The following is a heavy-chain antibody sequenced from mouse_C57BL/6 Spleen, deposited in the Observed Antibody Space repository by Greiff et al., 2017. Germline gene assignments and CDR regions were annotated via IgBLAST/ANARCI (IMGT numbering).Heavy chain of an antibody. CDR1: GYTFTSYW. CDR2: IDPSDSYT. Sequence: QVQLQQPGAELVRPGTSVKLSCKASGYTFTSYWMHWVKQRPGQGLEWIGVIDPSDSYTNYNQKFKGKATLTVDTSTSPAYMKLSSLTSADSAFYYCARSDDGNSRDWYVDVWGTGTTVTVSS. V-gene: IGHV1-59*01. CDR3: ARSDDGNSRDWYVDV. J-gene: IGHJ1*03. D-gene: IGHD2-3*01.